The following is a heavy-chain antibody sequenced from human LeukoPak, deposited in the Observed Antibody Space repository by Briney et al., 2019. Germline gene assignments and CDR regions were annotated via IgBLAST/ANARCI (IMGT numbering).Heavy chain of an antibody. D-gene: IGHD1-26*01. CDR3: ARGATKYDY. CDR1: GGSISSYY. CDR2: IYYSGST. V-gene: IGHV4-59*01. Sequence: SETLSLTCTVSGGSISSYYWSWLRQPPGKGLEWIGYIYYSGSTNYNPSLKSRVTISVDTSKNQFSLKLSSVTAADTAVYYCARGATKYDYWGQGTLVTGSS. J-gene: IGHJ4*02.